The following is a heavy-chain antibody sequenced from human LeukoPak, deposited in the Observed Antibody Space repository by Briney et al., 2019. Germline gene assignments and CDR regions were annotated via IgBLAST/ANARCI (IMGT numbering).Heavy chain of an antibody. Sequence: PGGSLRLSCAASGFTFSSYSMNWVRQAPGKGLEWVSFISRSSSAIYYADSVRGRFTISRDDAKNSLYLQMNSLRDGDTAVYYCATYSSGWYLVYWGQGTLVTVSS. CDR1: GFTFSSYS. D-gene: IGHD6-19*01. CDR2: ISRSSSAI. V-gene: IGHV3-48*02. CDR3: ATYSSGWYLVY. J-gene: IGHJ4*02.